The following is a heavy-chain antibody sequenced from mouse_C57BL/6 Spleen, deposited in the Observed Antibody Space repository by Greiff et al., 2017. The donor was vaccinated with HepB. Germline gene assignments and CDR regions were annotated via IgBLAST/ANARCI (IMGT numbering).Heavy chain of an antibody. V-gene: IGHV1-18*01. CDR1: GYTFTDYN. CDR3: ARYYYGSSYGVYWYFDV. D-gene: IGHD1-1*01. CDR2: INPNNGGT. Sequence: VQLQQSGPELVKPGASVKIPCKASGYTFTDYNMDWVKQSHGKSLEWIGDINPNNGGTIYNQKFKGKATLTVDKSSSTAYMELRSLTSEDTAVYYCARYYYGSSYGVYWYFDVWGTGTTVTVSS. J-gene: IGHJ1*03.